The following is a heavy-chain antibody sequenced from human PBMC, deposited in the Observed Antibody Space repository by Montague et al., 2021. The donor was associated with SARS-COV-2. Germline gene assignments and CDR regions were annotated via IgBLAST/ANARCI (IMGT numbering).Heavy chain of an antibody. Sequence: YRSLSCAASGFPVSSTYMSWVRQAPGKGLEWISVIYSSGDTYHADSMKDRFTISRDNSKNTVYLQMHILRAEDTAVYYCASGMFDTWGQGTLVTVSS. CDR2: IYSSGDT. CDR3: ASGMFDT. J-gene: IGHJ5*02. V-gene: IGHV3-66*01. CDR1: GFPVSSTY.